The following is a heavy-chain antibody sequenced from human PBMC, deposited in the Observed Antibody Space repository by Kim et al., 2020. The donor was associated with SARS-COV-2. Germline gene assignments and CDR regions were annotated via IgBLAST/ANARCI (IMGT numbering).Heavy chain of an antibody. CDR2: IYYSGST. CDR3: ARHSGVDTARISDV. J-gene: IGHJ6*02. D-gene: IGHD5-18*01. V-gene: IGHV4-59*08. Sequence: SETLSLTCTVSGGSISSYYWSWIRQPPGKGLEWIGYIYYSGSTNYNPSLKSRVTISVDTSKNQFSLKLSSVTAADTAVYYCARHSGVDTARISDVWGQGTTVTVSS. CDR1: GGSISSYY.